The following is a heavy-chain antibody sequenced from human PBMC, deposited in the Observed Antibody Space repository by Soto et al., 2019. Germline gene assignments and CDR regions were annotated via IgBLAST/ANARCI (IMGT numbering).Heavy chain of an antibody. CDR3: AKDTRYDFHSSMDV. V-gene: IGHV3-23*01. CDR2: ITATADTS. CDR1: GFTFSRYA. D-gene: IGHD3-3*01. Sequence: GGSLRLSCAASGFTFSRYAMSWVRQAAGKGLEWVAGITATADTSYYAESVKGRFTISRDNSKNTLYLQMDSLRAEDTAVYYCAKDTRYDFHSSMDVWGKGTTVTAP. J-gene: IGHJ6*03.